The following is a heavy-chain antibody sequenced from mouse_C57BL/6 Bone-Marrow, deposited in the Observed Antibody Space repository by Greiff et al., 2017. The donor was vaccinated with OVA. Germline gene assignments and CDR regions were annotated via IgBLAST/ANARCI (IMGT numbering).Heavy chain of an antibody. D-gene: IGHD2-3*01. CDR3: ARNDGFLYWYFDV. V-gene: IGHV1-64*01. J-gene: IGHJ1*03. CDR2: IHPNSGST. Sequence: PGQGLEWIGMIHPNSGSTNYNEKFKSKATLTVDKSSSTAYMQLSSLTSEDSAVYYCARNDGFLYWYFDVWGTGTTVTVSS.